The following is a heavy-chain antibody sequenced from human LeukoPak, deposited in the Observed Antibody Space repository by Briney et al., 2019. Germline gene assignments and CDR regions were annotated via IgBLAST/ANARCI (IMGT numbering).Heavy chain of an antibody. CDR1: GGSISSYY. Sequence: PSETLSLTCTVSGGSISSYYWSWIRQPPGKGLEWIGYINYSGSTNYNPSLKSRVTISLDTPKKQFSLKLSSVTAADTAVYYCASVRGYSSGWYASGFDPWGQGTLVTVSS. J-gene: IGHJ5*02. D-gene: IGHD6-19*01. CDR3: ASVRGYSSGWYASGFDP. V-gene: IGHV4-59*12. CDR2: INYSGST.